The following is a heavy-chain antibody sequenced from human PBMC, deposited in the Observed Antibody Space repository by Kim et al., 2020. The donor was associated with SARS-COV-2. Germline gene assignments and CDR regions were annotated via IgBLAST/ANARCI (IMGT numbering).Heavy chain of an antibody. V-gene: IGHV3-74*01. CDR3: ARGLYYYDSSGYFEY. J-gene: IGHJ4*02. Sequence: GGSLRLSCAASGFTFSSYWMHWVRQAPGKGLVWVSRINSDGSITSYADSVKGRFTISRDNAKNTLYLQMNSLRAEDTAVYYCARGLYYYDSSGYFEYWGQGTLATVSS. CDR2: INSDGSIT. CDR1: GFTFSSYW. D-gene: IGHD3-22*01.